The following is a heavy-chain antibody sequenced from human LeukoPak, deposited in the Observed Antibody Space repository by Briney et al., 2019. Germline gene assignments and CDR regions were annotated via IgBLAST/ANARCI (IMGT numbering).Heavy chain of an antibody. CDR2: IYYSGST. D-gene: IGHD5-18*01. J-gene: IGHJ6*03. CDR3: ARVGYSYGYWDYYYYYMDV. Sequence: SETLSLTSTVSGGSISSYYWSWIRQPPGKGLEWIGYIYYSGSTNYNPSLKSRVTISVDTSKNQCSLKLSSVTAADTAVYYCARVGYSYGYWDYYYYYMDVWGKGTTVTVSS. V-gene: IGHV4-59*01. CDR1: GGSISSYY.